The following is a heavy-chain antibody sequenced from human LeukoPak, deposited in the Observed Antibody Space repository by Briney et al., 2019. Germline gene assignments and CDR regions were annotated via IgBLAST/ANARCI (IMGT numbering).Heavy chain of an antibody. CDR2: ISSSSSYI. Sequence: GSLRLSCAASGFTFSSYSMNWVRQAPGKGLEWVSSISSSSSYIYYADSVKGRFTISRDNAKNSLYLQMNSLRAEDTAVYYCARVSGYCSSTSCFFDYWGQGTLVTVSS. D-gene: IGHD2-2*01. CDR3: ARVSGYCSSTSCFFDY. J-gene: IGHJ4*02. V-gene: IGHV3-21*01. CDR1: GFTFSSYS.